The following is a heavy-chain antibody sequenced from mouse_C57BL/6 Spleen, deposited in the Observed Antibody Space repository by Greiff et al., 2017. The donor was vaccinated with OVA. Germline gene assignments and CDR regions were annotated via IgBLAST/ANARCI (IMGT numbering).Heavy chain of an antibody. V-gene: IGHV1-55*01. Sequence: VQLQQSGAELVKPGASVKMSCTASGFTFTSYWINWVKQRPGQGLEWIGDIYPGSGSTNYNEKFKGKATLTVDTSSSPAYMQLSSLTSKDSAVYYYSSTKYYGSSYDWYFDVWGTGTTVTVSS. CDR1: GFTFTSYW. CDR3: SSTKYYGSSYDWYFDV. D-gene: IGHD1-1*01. CDR2: IYPGSGST. J-gene: IGHJ1*03.